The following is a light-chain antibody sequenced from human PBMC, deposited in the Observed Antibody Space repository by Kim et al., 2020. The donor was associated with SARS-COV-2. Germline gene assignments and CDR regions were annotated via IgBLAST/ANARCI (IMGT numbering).Light chain of an antibody. Sequence: QSALTQPPSVSGSSGQSVTISCTGTSSDIGSYNRVSWYQQSPGTPPKVIIYEVSNRPSGVPDRFSGSKSGNTASLTISGLQAEDEADYYCCSDTTITTYVFGTGTKVTVL. CDR3: CSDTTITTYV. V-gene: IGLV2-18*02. J-gene: IGLJ1*01. CDR2: EVS. CDR1: SSDIGSYNR.